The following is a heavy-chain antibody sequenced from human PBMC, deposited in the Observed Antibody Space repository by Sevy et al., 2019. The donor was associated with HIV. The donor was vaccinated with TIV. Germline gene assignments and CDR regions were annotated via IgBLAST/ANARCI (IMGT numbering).Heavy chain of an antibody. Sequence: GGSLRLSCAASGFTFSSFAMGWVRQAPGKGLDWISVISGTGDHTYYADSVKGRFTISRDNSKNTLFLQMNSLRAEDTAIFYCAKTMGGGSGMAFLVDYWGQGTLVTVSS. J-gene: IGHJ4*02. V-gene: IGHV3-23*01. CDR3: AKTMGGGSGMAFLVDY. CDR2: ISGTGDHT. D-gene: IGHD5-18*01. CDR1: GFTFSSFA.